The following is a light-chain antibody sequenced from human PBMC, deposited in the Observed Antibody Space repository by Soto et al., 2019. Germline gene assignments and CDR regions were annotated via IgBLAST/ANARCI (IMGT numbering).Light chain of an antibody. CDR1: QGVSRW. CDR2: AAI. CDR3: QQANSFPPN. J-gene: IGKJ3*01. V-gene: IGKV1-12*01. Sequence: DIQMTQSPSSVSASVGDRVTITCRASQGVSRWLAWYQQKPGKAPKLLIYAAISLQSGVPSRFSGSGSGTDFTLTISSLEPEYFATYYCQQANSFPPNFGPGNTVDIK.